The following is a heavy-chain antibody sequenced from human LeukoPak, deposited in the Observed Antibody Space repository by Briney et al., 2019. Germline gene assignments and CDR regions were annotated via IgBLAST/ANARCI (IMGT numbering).Heavy chain of an antibody. Sequence: GASVKVPCKTSGYTFTGYYIHWVRQAPGQGLEWMGRINPNSGGTNYAQKFQGRVTMTRDTPISTVYMELSRLRSDDTAVYYCAREAGTFGGVIVKRVWFDPWGQGTLVTVSS. CDR3: AREAGTFGGVIVKRVWFDP. J-gene: IGHJ5*02. D-gene: IGHD3-16*02. V-gene: IGHV1-2*06. CDR1: GYTFTGYY. CDR2: INPNSGGT.